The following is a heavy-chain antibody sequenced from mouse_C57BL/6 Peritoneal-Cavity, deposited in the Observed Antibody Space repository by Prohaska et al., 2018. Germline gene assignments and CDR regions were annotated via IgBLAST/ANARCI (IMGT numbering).Heavy chain of an antibody. Sequence: KLSCKATGYTFTGYWVEWVKQRPGHGLEWIGEILPGSGSTNYNEKFKGKATFTADTSSNTAYMQLSSLTTEDSVIYYCARGTTVPDFDYWGQGTTLTVSS. CDR3: ARGTTVPDFDY. J-gene: IGHJ2*01. CDR2: ILPGSGST. D-gene: IGHD1-1*01. CDR1: GYTFTGYW. V-gene: IGHV1-9*01.